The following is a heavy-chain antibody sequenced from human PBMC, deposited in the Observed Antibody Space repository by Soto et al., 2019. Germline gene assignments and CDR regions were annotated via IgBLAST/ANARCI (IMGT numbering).Heavy chain of an antibody. J-gene: IGHJ4*02. CDR1: GGSISSGDYY. D-gene: IGHD3-10*01. V-gene: IGHV4-30-4*01. CDR2: IYYSGST. CDR3: AREDATGRINY. Sequence: SETLSLTCTVSGGSISSGDYYWSWIRQPPGKGLEWIGYIYYSGSTYYNPSLKSRVTISVDTSKNQFSLKLSSVTAADTAVYYCAREDATGRINYWGQGTLVTVSS.